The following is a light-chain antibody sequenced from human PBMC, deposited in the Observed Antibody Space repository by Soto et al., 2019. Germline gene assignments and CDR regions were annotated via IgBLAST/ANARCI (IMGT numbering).Light chain of an antibody. CDR3: AAYSGSGNLL. V-gene: IGLV2-23*01. Sequence: QSALTQPASVSGSPGQSITISCTGTSSDVWSYNLVSWYQYHPGKAPKLLIYEGSPRPSGVSNRFSGSKSGNTASLTISGLQTAYEDDYYCAAYSGSGNLLFGGGTKLTV. CDR2: EGS. J-gene: IGLJ2*01. CDR1: SSDVWSYNL.